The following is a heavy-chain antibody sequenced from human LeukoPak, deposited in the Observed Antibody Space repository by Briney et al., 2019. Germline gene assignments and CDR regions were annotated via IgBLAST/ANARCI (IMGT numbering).Heavy chain of an antibody. CDR3: AKESKEYTYGPGLFDY. Sequence: PGGSLRLSCAASGFAFSSYGIHWVRQAPGKGLEWVAVISYDGSNQYYADSVKGRFTISRDNSKNTLYLQMNSLRAEDTAVYYCAKESKEYTYGPGLFDYWGQGTLVTVSS. V-gene: IGHV3-30*18. J-gene: IGHJ4*01. CDR2: ISYDGSNQ. CDR1: GFAFSSYG. D-gene: IGHD5-18*01.